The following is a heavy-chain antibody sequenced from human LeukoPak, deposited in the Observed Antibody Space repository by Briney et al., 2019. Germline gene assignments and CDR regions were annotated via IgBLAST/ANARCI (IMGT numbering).Heavy chain of an antibody. V-gene: IGHV4-61*01. Sequence: KPSETLSLTCTVSGGSVSSGSYYWSWIRQPPGKGLEWIGYIYYSGSTNYNPSLKSRVTISVDTSKNQFSLKLSSVTAADAAVYYCANGVVPTGDYFDYWGQGTLVTVSS. D-gene: IGHD2-2*01. CDR1: GGSVSSGSYY. CDR2: IYYSGST. J-gene: IGHJ4*02. CDR3: ANGVVPTGDYFDY.